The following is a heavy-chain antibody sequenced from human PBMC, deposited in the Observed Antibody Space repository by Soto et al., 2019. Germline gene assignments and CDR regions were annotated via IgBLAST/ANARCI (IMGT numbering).Heavy chain of an antibody. V-gene: IGHV3-21*01. CDR2: ISSTTNYI. CDR3: ARESEDPTSNFDY. J-gene: IGHJ4*02. Sequence: GGSLRLSCAASGFTLSRYWMSWVRQAPGKGLEWVSSISSTTNYIYYADSMKGRFTVSRDNAKNSVYLEMNSLSAEDTALYYCARESEDPTSNFDYWGQGTLVTVSS. CDR1: GFTLSRYW.